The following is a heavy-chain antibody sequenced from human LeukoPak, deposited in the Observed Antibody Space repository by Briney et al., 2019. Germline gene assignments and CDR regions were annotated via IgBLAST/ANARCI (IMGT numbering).Heavy chain of an antibody. Sequence: PGRSLRLSCAASGFTFDEYAMHWVRRAPGKGLEWVSAISGSGGSTYCADSVKGRFTISSDNSKKTLYLQMNSLRAEDTAVYYCARAWRNYYGSGSYPFDYWGQGTLVTVSS. D-gene: IGHD3-10*01. CDR1: GFTFDEYA. CDR2: ISGSGGST. V-gene: IGHV3-23*01. CDR3: ARAWRNYYGSGSYPFDY. J-gene: IGHJ4*02.